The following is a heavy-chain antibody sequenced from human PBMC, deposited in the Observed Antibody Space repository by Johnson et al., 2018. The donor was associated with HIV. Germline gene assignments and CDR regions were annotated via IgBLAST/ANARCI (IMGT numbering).Heavy chain of an antibody. Sequence: QVRLVESGGGLVKPGGSLRLSCAASGFTFSDYYMSWIRQAPGKGLDWVSYISSTGTTIYYADSVTGRFTISRDNAMKSLYLQINSLRAEDTAVYYCARNRPVSYGYRGAFDFWGQGTMVTVSS. CDR3: ARNRPVSYGYRGAFDF. CDR2: ISSTGTTI. J-gene: IGHJ3*01. D-gene: IGHD5-18*01. CDR1: GFTFSDYY. V-gene: IGHV3-11*04.